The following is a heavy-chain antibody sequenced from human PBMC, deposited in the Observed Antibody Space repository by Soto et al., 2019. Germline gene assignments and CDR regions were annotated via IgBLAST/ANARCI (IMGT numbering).Heavy chain of an antibody. J-gene: IGHJ4*02. Sequence: SETLSLTCTVSGGSISSYYWSWIRQPPGKGLEWIGYIYYSGSTNYNPSLKSRVTISVDTSKNQFSLKLSSVTAADTAVYYCARGYYYGSGSYYNEHYFDYWGQGTLVTVSS. D-gene: IGHD3-10*01. CDR1: GGSISSYY. CDR3: ARGYYYGSGSYYNEHYFDY. CDR2: IYYSGST. V-gene: IGHV4-59*01.